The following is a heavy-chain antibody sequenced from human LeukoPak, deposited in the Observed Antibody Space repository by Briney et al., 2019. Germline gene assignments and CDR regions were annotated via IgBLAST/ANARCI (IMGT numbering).Heavy chain of an antibody. Sequence: GGSLTLSCPASGFTFSSYAMAWLRQAPGKGLDGVSTINGSGVSTYYGDSVKGRFTISRDNSKNTLYLQMNSLRVEDTAVYYCASQYIEVNYYYHMDVWGTGTTVIVSS. CDR1: GFTFSSYA. CDR3: ASQYIEVNYYYHMDV. J-gene: IGHJ6*03. CDR2: INGSGVST. V-gene: IGHV3-23*01. D-gene: IGHD5-18*01.